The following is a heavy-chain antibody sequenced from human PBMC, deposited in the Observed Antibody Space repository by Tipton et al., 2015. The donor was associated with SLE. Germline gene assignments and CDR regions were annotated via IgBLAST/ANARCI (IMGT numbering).Heavy chain of an antibody. V-gene: IGHV4-34*12. CDR2: VFRGGST. CDR3: VRDFWSGYGSFDS. Sequence: TLSLTCSVYGDSLSGQYWSWIRQPPGKGLEWIGEVFRGGSTNYSPSLESRVTITVDMSKNQFSLRLISVTAADTAVYYCVRDFWSGYGSFDSWGQGSLVTVSP. J-gene: IGHJ4*02. D-gene: IGHD3-3*01. CDR1: GDSLSGQY.